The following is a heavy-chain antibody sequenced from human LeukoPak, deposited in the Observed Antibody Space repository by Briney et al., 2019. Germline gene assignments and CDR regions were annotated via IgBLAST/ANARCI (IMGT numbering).Heavy chain of an antibody. J-gene: IGHJ4*02. CDR2: ISYDGSNK. D-gene: IGHD1-14*01. Sequence: GGSLRLSCAASGFTFSSYGMHWVRQAPGKGLEWVAVISYDGSNKYYADSVKGRFTISRDNSKNTLYLQMNSLRAEDTAVYYCAKDLITWGQGTLVTVSS. CDR3: AKDLIT. V-gene: IGHV3-30*18. CDR1: GFTFSSYG.